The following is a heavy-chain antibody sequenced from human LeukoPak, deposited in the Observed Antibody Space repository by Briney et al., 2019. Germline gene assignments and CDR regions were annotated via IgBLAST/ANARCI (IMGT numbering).Heavy chain of an antibody. V-gene: IGHV4-39*07. CDR1: GGSISSSSYY. Sequence: SETLSLTCTVSGGSISSSSYYWGWIRQPPGKGLEWIGSIYYSGSTYYNPSLKSRVTISVDTTKNQFSLKLSSVTAADTAVYYCARVGGLRFLEWLARGPFDPWGQGTLVTVSS. D-gene: IGHD3-3*01. J-gene: IGHJ5*02. CDR3: ARVGGLRFLEWLARGPFDP. CDR2: IYYSGST.